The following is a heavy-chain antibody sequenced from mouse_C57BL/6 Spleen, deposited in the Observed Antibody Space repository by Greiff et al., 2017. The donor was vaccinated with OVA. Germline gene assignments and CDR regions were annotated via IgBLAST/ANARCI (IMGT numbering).Heavy chain of an antibody. CDR3: ARSYYDYDGFAY. CDR1: GYTFTGYW. CDR2: ILPGSGST. J-gene: IGHJ3*01. Sequence: VQLQQSGAELMKPGASVKLSCKATGYTFTGYWIEWVKQRPGHGLEWIGEILPGSGSTNYNEKFKGKATFTADTYSNTAYMQLSSLTTEDSAIYYCARSYYDYDGFAYWGQGTLVTVSA. D-gene: IGHD2-4*01. V-gene: IGHV1-9*01.